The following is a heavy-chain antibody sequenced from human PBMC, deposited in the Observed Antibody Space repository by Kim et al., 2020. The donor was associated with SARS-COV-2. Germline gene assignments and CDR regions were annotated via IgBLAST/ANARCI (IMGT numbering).Heavy chain of an antibody. CDR1: GFTFSSYA. CDR3: VKVGGYCSGGSCRSPGLVGDYYYGMDV. D-gene: IGHD2-15*01. V-gene: IGHV3-64D*06. Sequence: GGSLRLSCSASGFTFSSYAMHWVRQAPGKGLEYVSAISSNGGSTYYADSVKGRFTISRDNSKNTLYLQMSSLRAEDTAVYYCVKVGGYCSGGSCRSPGLVGDYYYGMDVWGQGTTVTVSS. J-gene: IGHJ6*02. CDR2: ISSNGGST.